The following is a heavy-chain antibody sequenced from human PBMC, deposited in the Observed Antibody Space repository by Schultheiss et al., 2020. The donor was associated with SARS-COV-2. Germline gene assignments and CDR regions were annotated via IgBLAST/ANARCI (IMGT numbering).Heavy chain of an antibody. CDR3: ARDPSYYDFASGVP. V-gene: IGHV1-69*13. D-gene: IGHD3-3*01. J-gene: IGHJ5*02. CDR2: IIPIFGTA. Sequence: SVKVSCKASGGTFSSYAISWVRQAPGQGLEWMGGIIPIFGTANYAQKFQGRVTITADESTSTAYMELSSLRSEDTAVYYCARDPSYYDFASGVPWGQGTLVTVSS. CDR1: GGTFSSYA.